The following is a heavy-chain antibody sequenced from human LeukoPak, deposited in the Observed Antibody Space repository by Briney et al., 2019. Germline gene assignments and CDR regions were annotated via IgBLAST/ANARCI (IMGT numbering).Heavy chain of an antibody. CDR2: ISGSGGST. CDR3: AKRHEYSSSYDY. Sequence: GFLRLSCAASGFTLSSYAMNWVRQAPGEGLELVSAISGSGGSTYYADSVKGRFTISRDNSKNTLYLQMNSLRTEDTAVYYCAKRHEYSSSYDYWGQETLVTVPS. J-gene: IGHJ4*02. V-gene: IGHV3-23*01. D-gene: IGHD6-6*01. CDR1: GFTLSSYA.